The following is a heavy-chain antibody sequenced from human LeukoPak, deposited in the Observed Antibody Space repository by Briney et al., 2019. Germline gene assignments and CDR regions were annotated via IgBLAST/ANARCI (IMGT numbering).Heavy chain of an antibody. CDR1: GFTFSSYG. V-gene: IGHV3-30*02. D-gene: IGHD4-17*01. CDR3: AKDPYGDSNFYYYMDV. J-gene: IGHJ6*03. CDR2: IRYDGSNK. Sequence: PGGSLRLSCAASGFTFSSYGMHWVRQAPGKGLEWVAFIRYDGSNKYYADSVKGRFTISRDNSKNTLYLQMNSLRAEDTAVYYCAKDPYGDSNFYYYMDVWGKGTTVTISS.